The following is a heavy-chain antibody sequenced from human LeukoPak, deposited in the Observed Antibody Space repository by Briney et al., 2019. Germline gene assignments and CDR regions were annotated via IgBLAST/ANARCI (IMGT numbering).Heavy chain of an antibody. D-gene: IGHD5-12*01. CDR2: LIGSSGST. Sequence: GGSLRLSCAASGFSSTNYAMNWVRQAPGKGLEWVSVLIGSSGSTDYADSVKGRFTISRDTSKNTLFLQMNSLRAEDTAIYYCAKGAYDYIEIGYFDSWGQGTLVTVSS. J-gene: IGHJ4*02. CDR3: AKGAYDYIEIGYFDS. V-gene: IGHV3-23*01. CDR1: GFSSTNYA.